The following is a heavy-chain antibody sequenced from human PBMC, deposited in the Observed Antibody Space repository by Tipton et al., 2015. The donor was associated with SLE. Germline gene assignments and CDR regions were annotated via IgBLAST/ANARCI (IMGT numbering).Heavy chain of an antibody. CDR1: GGSIRSHY. J-gene: IGHJ4*02. CDR3: ARSLDDIDY. CDR2: IYYTGSA. D-gene: IGHD1-1*01. Sequence: TLSLTCTVSGGSIRSHYWAWIRQPPGGGLEWIGYIYYTGSANYNPSLKSRVTLSLDTSKSQLSLKLTSVTAADTAIYYCARSLDDIDYWGQGCQVTVSS. V-gene: IGHV4-59*11.